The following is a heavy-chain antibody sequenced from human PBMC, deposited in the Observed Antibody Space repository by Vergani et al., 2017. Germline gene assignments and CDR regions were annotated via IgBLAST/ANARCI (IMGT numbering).Heavy chain of an antibody. CDR2: IKSKTDGGTT. J-gene: IGHJ4*02. CDR3: TTFPKIVVVITTGDNTFDY. D-gene: IGHD3-22*01. Sequence: EVQLVESGGGLVKPGGSLRLSCAASGFTFSNAWMNWVRQAPGKGLEWVGRIKSKTDGGTTDYAAPVKGRFTISRDDSKNTLYLQMNSLKTEDTAVYYCTTFPKIVVVITTGDNTFDYWGQGTLVTVSS. V-gene: IGHV3-15*07. CDR1: GFTFSNAW.